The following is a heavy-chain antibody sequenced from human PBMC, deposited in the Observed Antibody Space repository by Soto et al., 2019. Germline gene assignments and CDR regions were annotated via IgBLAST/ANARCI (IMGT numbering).Heavy chain of an antibody. Sequence: ASVKVSCKASGYTFTSYGMSWVRQAPGQGLEWMGWIDVYNGNTKYVQKLEGRVTVTRDTSTSTAYMELRSLRSDDTAVYYCARETSVASGIDYWGQGTLVTVSS. V-gene: IGHV1-18*04. CDR3: ARETSVASGIDY. D-gene: IGHD2-15*01. J-gene: IGHJ4*02. CDR2: IDVYNGNT. CDR1: GYTFTSYG.